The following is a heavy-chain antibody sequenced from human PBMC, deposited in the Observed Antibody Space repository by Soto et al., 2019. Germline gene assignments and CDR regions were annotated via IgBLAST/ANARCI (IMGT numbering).Heavy chain of an antibody. Sequence: QITLKESGPTLVKPTQTLTLTCTFSGFSLSTSGVGVGWIRQPPGKALEWLALIYWDDDKRYSPSLQSRLTITKDTSKNQVVLTRTNMDPVDTATYYCAHRRRGSSWYLTPNAFDIWGQGTMVTVSS. V-gene: IGHV2-5*02. J-gene: IGHJ3*02. D-gene: IGHD6-13*01. CDR2: IYWDDDK. CDR3: AHRRRGSSWYLTPNAFDI. CDR1: GFSLSTSGVG.